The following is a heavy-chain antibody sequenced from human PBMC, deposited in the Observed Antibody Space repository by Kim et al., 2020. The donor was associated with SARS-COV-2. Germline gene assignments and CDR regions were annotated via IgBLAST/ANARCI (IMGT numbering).Heavy chain of an antibody. CDR1: GFTFSMYW. CDR3: GAGPSSNGHLLEF. V-gene: IGHV3-74*01. CDR2: ILSDGSST. J-gene: IGHJ4*02. D-gene: IGHD6-6*01. Sequence: GGSLRLSCAASGFTFSMYWMHWVRQAPGKGLVWVSRILSDGSSTNFADSVKDRFTISRDNVKNTLYLQMNSPRVEDTAVYYCGAGPSSNGHLLEFWGQGT.